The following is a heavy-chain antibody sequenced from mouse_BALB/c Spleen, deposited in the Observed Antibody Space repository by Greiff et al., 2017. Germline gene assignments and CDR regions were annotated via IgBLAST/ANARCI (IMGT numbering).Heavy chain of an antibody. CDR1: GYAFTNYL. CDR3: ARGGDSSGYYFDY. D-gene: IGHD3-2*01. V-gene: IGHV1-54*01. Sequence: QVQLQQSGAELVRPGTSVKVSCKASGYAFTNYLIEWVKQRPGQGLEWIGVINPGSGGTNYNEKFKGKATLTADKSSSTAYMQLSSLTSDDSAVYFCARGGDSSGYYFDYWGQGTTLTVSS. J-gene: IGHJ2*01. CDR2: INPGSGGT.